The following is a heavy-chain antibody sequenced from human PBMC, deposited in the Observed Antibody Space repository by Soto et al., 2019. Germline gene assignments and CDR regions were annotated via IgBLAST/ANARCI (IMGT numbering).Heavy chain of an antibody. CDR1: GFTFSSYA. V-gene: IGHV3-30-3*01. J-gene: IGHJ6*02. CDR3: ARDHLCSSTSCYYYYYGMDV. D-gene: IGHD2-2*01. CDR2: ISYDGSNK. Sequence: PGGSLRLSCAASGFTFSSYAMHWVRQAPGKGLEWVAVISYDGSNKYYADSVKGRFTISRDNSKNTLYLQMNSLRAEDTAVYYCARDHLCSSTSCYYYYYGMDVWGQGTTVTVSS.